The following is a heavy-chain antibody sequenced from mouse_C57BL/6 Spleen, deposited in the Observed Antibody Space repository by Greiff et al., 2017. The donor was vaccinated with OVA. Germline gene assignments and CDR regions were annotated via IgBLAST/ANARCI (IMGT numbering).Heavy chain of an antibody. V-gene: IGHV5-4*03. Sequence: EVKLMESGGGLVKPGGSLKLSCAASGFTFSSYAMSWVRQTPEKRLEWVATISDGGSYTYYPDNVKGRFTISRDNAKNNLYLQMSHLKSEDTAMYDCARGYYGSSYHWYFDVWGTGTTVTVSS. D-gene: IGHD1-1*01. CDR1: GFTFSSYA. CDR3: ARGYYGSSYHWYFDV. J-gene: IGHJ1*03. CDR2: ISDGGSYT.